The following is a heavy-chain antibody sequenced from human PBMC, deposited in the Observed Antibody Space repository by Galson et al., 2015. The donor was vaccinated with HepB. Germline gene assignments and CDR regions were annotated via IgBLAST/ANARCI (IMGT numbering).Heavy chain of an antibody. J-gene: IGHJ6*03. D-gene: IGHD2-2*02. Sequence: QSGAEVKKPGESLRISCKGSGYSFTSYWISWVRQMPGKGLEWMGRIDPSDSYTNYSPSFQGHVTISADKSISTAYLQWSSLKASDTAMYYCASHDLGYCSSTSCYTNYYYYMDVWGKGTTVTVSS. CDR3: ASHDLGYCSSTSCYTNYYYYMDV. V-gene: IGHV5-10-1*01. CDR1: GYSFTSYW. CDR2: IDPSDSYT.